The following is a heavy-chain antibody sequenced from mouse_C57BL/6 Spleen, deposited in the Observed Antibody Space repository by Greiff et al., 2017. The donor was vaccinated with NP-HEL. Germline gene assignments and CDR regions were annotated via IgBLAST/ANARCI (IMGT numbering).Heavy chain of an antibody. Sequence: QVQLKESGAELARPGASVKLSCKASGYTFTSYGISWVKQRTGQGLEWIGEIYPRSGNTYYNEKFKGKATLTADKSSSTAYMELRSLTSEDSAVYFCARRGYDYGDDYWGQGTTLTVSS. CDR3: ARRGYDYGDDY. CDR1: GYTFTSYG. V-gene: IGHV1-81*01. CDR2: IYPRSGNT. D-gene: IGHD2-4*01. J-gene: IGHJ2*01.